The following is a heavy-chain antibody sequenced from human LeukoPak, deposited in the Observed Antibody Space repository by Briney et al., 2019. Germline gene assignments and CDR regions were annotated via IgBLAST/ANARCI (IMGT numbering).Heavy chain of an antibody. CDR1: GFTLSSYA. Sequence: GGSLRLSCAASGFTLSSYAMSWVRQAPGKGLEWVANIKQDGSEKYYVDSVKGRFTISRDNAKNSLYLQMNSLRAEDTAVYYCARLVGATHFDYWGQGTLVTVSS. J-gene: IGHJ4*02. V-gene: IGHV3-7*01. CDR3: ARLVGATHFDY. CDR2: IKQDGSEK. D-gene: IGHD1-26*01.